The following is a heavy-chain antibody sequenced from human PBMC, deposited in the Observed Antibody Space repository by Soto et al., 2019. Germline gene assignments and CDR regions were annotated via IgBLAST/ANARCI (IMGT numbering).Heavy chain of an antibody. Sequence: QVQLQESGPGLVKPSGTLSLTCAVSGGSISSSNWWSWVRQPPGKGLEWIGEIYHSGSTNYNPSLKSRVTLSVDKSKNQFSLKLSSVTAADTAVYYCARDPGYSSGWRKNWFDPWGQGTLVTVSS. D-gene: IGHD6-19*01. CDR3: ARDPGYSSGWRKNWFDP. CDR1: GGSISSSNW. J-gene: IGHJ5*02. V-gene: IGHV4-4*02. CDR2: IYHSGST.